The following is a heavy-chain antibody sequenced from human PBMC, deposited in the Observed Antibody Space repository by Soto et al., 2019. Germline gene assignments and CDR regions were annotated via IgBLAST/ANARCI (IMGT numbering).Heavy chain of an antibody. CDR3: AHIVVAGLGYYFHY. J-gene: IGHJ4*02. V-gene: IGHV2-5*02. D-gene: IGHD6-19*01. Sequence: QITLKESGPTLVKPTQTLTLTCTFSGFSLSSTRMAVGWIRQPPGKALEWLALIYWDDDKRYSPFLKSRLTITKDTSKNQVVLTMSNMDLVDTARYYCAHIVVAGLGYYFHYWGQGTLVTVSS. CDR1: GFSLSSTRMA. CDR2: IYWDDDK.